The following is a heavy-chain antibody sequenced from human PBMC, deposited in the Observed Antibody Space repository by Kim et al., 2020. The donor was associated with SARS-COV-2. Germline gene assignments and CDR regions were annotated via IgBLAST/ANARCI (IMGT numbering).Heavy chain of an antibody. Sequence: SETLSLTCAVYGRSFSGYYWTWIRQAPGTGLQWIGEITQTGTSNYDPYFRGRVTISVAASEKQFSLVLTSATAADTAVYYCARGRSEYFGSGRARSFDLWGRGSLAT. CDR3: ARGRSEYFGSGRARSFDL. D-gene: IGHD3-10*01. J-gene: IGHJ2*01. CDR1: GRSFSGYY. CDR2: ITQTGTS. V-gene: IGHV4-34*01.